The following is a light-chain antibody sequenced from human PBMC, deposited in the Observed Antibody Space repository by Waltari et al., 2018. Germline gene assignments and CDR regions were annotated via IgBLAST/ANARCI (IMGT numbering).Light chain of an antibody. CDR3: AAWDDTLSGVV. CDR1: SSNIGSTH. V-gene: IGLV1-47*01. J-gene: IGLJ2*01. Sequence: QSVLTQSPSASAAPGQRVTISCSGSSSNIGSTHVYWYQHVPGTAPKLLIYRNKQRPSGVPDRFSGPKSGTSASLAVSGLRSEDEADYYCAAWDDTLSGVVFGGGTKLTVL. CDR2: RNK.